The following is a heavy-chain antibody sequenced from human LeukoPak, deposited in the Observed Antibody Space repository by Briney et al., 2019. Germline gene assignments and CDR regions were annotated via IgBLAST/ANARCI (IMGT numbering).Heavy chain of an antibody. D-gene: IGHD3-10*01. CDR3: ARGVRGVPSYYYYYMDV. Sequence: PSETLSLTCTVSGGSISSYYWSWIRQPPGKGLEWIGYIYYSGSTNYNPSLKSRVTISVDTSKNQFSLKLSSVTAADTAVYYCARGVRGVPSYYYYYMDVWGKGTTVTISS. CDR1: GGSISSYY. CDR2: IYYSGST. V-gene: IGHV4-59*01. J-gene: IGHJ6*03.